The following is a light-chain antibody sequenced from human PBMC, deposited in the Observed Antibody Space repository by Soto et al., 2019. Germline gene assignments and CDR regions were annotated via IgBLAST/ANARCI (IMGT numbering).Light chain of an antibody. V-gene: IGKV1-8*01. CDR2: AAS. J-gene: IGKJ1*01. CDR3: QHYNSYSEA. CDR1: QGISSY. Sequence: AILMTQSPSSLSAYPGDRVTITCRASQGISSYLAWYQQKPGKAPKLLIYAASTLQGGVPSRLSGSGSGTEFTLTISSLQPDDFATYYCQHYNSYSEAFGQGTKVDI.